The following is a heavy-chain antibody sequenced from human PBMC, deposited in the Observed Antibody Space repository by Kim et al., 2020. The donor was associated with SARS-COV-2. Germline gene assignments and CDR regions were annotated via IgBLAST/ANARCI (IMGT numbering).Heavy chain of an antibody. V-gene: IGHV3-30*02. D-gene: IGHD4-17*01. CDR2: IWCDGSNK. CDR1: GFTFSSYA. J-gene: IGHJ3*02. Sequence: GGSLRLSCAASGFTFSSYAMHWVRQAPGKGLEWVAFIWCDGSNKYYADSVKGRFTISRDNSKNTLYLQMNSLRAEDTAVYYCAKDYGDYLLGAFDIWGQGTMVTVSS. CDR3: AKDYGDYLLGAFDI.